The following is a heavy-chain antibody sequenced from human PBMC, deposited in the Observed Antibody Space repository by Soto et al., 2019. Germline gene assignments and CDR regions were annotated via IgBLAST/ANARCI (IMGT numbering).Heavy chain of an antibody. D-gene: IGHD4-4*01. CDR2: INSDGSRT. Sequence: GGSLRLSCSASGFTFTDYWTHWVRQAPGKGLVWVSRINSDGSRTSYADSVTGRFTISRDNAKNTLYLQMNSLRVEDTALYYCARETYRGFYFDYWGQGTLVTVSS. V-gene: IGHV3-74*01. J-gene: IGHJ4*02. CDR1: GFTFTDYW. CDR3: ARETYRGFYFDY.